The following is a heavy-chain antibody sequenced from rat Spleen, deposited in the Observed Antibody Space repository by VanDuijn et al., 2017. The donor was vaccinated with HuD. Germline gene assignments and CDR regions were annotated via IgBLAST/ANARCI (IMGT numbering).Heavy chain of an antibody. V-gene: IGHV3-3*01. D-gene: IGHD1-2*01. CDR2: INSAGTT. Sequence: VQLQESGPGLVKASQSFSLTCSVTAYSITSSYRWNWIRKFPGNKLEWMGYINSAGTTNYNPSLKSRISITRDTSKNQFFLQVNSVTTEDTATYYCASLYSSYSLYYFDYWGQGVMVTVSS. CDR3: ASLYSSYSLYYFDY. CDR1: AYSITSSYR. J-gene: IGHJ2*01.